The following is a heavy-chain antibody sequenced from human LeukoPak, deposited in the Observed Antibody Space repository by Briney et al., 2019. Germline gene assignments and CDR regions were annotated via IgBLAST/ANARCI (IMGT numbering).Heavy chain of an antibody. CDR2: INRNSGGR. Sequence: ASVKVSCKGSGYTFTGYYMHWVRQAPGQGLERMGWINRNSGGRNYAQKFQGRVAMTRDTPIRTAYMELSRLGSDGTAVYCCARYSLPGISRYLNWFDPWGHGTQVTVSS. CDR3: ARYSLPGISRYLNWFDP. D-gene: IGHD6-13*01. J-gene: IGHJ5*02. V-gene: IGHV1-2*02. CDR1: GYTFTGYY.